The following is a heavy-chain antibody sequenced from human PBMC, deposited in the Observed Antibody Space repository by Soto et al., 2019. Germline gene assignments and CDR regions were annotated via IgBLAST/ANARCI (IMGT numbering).Heavy chain of an antibody. CDR2: MSPKTGNT. J-gene: IGHJ6*02. CDR3: TRWLGYSAGSDV. Sequence: QVQLVQSGAEVKRPGASVTVSCKASGYSFTNDDISWVRRATGQGLEWMGWMSPKTGNTGFAQKFQGRVTMTRNTCITTAYMELTSLRSDDTAVYYCTRWLGYSAGSDVWGQGTTVTVSS. V-gene: IGHV1-8*02. D-gene: IGHD5-18*01. CDR1: GYSFTNDD.